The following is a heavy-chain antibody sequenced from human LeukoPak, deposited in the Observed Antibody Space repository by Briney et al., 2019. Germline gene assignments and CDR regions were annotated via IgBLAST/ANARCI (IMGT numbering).Heavy chain of an antibody. CDR3: AKESQHPRRLVAATGA. Sequence: GGSLRLSCAASGFTFSSYAMSWVPQAPGKGLECVSAISGSGCSTYYADSVRGRVTISRDNSKNRLFLQMNSLRAEDTAVYYCAKESQHPRRLVAATGAWGQDTLVTVSS. CDR1: GFTFSSYA. D-gene: IGHD2-15*01. CDR2: ISGSGCST. V-gene: IGHV3-23*01. J-gene: IGHJ1*01.